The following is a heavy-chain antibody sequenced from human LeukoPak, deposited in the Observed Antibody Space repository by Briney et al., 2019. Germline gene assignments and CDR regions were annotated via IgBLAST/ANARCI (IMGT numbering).Heavy chain of an antibody. V-gene: IGHV1-69*04. CDR2: IIPILGIA. CDR1: GGTFSSYA. J-gene: IGHJ6*02. Sequence: SVKVSCKASGGTFSSYAISWVRQAPGQGLEWMGRIIPILGIANYAQKFQGRVTITADKSTSTAYMELSSLRSEDTAVYYCARDSGPVYYLYGMDVWGQGTTVTVSS. CDR3: ARDSGPVYYLYGMDV.